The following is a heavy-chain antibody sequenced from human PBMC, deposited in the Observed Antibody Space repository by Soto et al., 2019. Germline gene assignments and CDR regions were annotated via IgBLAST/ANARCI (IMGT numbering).Heavy chain of an antibody. CDR3: GRDIGGSIAARADYYYCGMDV. D-gene: IGHD6-6*01. J-gene: IGHJ6*02. V-gene: IGHV4-59*01. Sequence: SETLSLTCTVSGGSISSYYWSWIRQPPGKGLEWIGYIYYSGSTNYNPSLKSRVTISVDTSKNQFSLKLSSVTAADTAVYYCGRDIGGSIAARADYYYCGMDVWGQGTTVTVSS. CDR2: IYYSGST. CDR1: GGSISSYY.